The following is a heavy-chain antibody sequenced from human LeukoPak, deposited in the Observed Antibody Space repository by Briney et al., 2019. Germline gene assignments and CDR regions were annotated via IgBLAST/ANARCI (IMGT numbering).Heavy chain of an antibody. CDR1: GFIFTNYP. Sequence: PGGSVRLSCAPSGFIFTNYPMSWVRQAPGKGPEWVSSISSSGDRTYYADSVKGRFTISRDNSKNTLYVQMDSLRAEDTAIYYCATQGTGGYGPFDYWGQGPLVTVSS. CDR2: ISSSGDRT. V-gene: IGHV3-23*01. CDR3: ATQGTGGYGPFDY. D-gene: IGHD3-16*01. J-gene: IGHJ4*02.